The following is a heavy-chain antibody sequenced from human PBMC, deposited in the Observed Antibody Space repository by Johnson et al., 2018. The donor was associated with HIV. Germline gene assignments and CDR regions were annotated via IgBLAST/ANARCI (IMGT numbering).Heavy chain of an antibody. CDR1: GFTFSSYG. V-gene: IGHV3-30*03. CDR3: ARTLKWELGLPDWDAFDI. D-gene: IGHD1-26*01. J-gene: IGHJ3*02. CDR2: ISYDGSNK. Sequence: VQLVESGGGLVQPGRSMRLSCAASGFTFSSYGMHWVRQPPGEGLEWVAVISYDGSNKYYADSVNGRFTISRDNARNSLYLQMNSLRAEDTALYYCARTLKWELGLPDWDAFDIWGQGTMVTVSS.